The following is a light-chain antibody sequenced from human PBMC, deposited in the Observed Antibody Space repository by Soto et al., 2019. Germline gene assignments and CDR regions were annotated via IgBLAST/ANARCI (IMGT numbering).Light chain of an antibody. CDR2: DTS. CDR1: QSVGGSS. V-gene: IGKV3D-20*02. CDR3: QQSYKTPHT. Sequence: ETVLTQSPGTLSLSPGERATVSCRASQSVGGSSLAWYQQRPGQAPRLLIYDTSKRATGIPDRFSGSGSGTDFTLTISRLEPEDFAVYYCQQSYKTPHTFGQGTKLETK. J-gene: IGKJ2*01.